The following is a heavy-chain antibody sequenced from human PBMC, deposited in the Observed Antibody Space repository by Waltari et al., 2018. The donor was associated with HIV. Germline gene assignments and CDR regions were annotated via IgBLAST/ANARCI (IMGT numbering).Heavy chain of an antibody. CDR1: GFTFSNYI. V-gene: IGHV3-21*01. J-gene: IGHJ4*02. CDR2: IGSSSTTYI. CDR3: AAEMTTVYLDY. D-gene: IGHD4-17*01. Sequence: EVQLVESGGGLVKPGGSLRLSCAASGFTFSNYIMNWVRQSPGKGLEWVSFIGSSSTTYIYYRDSVKGRFTVSRDNAKNSLYLQMNSLRAEDTAVYYCAAEMTTVYLDYWGQGNLVTVSS.